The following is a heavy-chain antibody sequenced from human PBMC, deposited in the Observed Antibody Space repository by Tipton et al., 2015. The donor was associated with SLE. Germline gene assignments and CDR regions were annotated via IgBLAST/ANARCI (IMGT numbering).Heavy chain of an antibody. CDR2: ITWDGSGT. D-gene: IGHD6-13*01. V-gene: IGHV3-43*01. Sequence: SLRLSCALSEFTYGYYTIHWVRQAPGRGLEWVALITWDGSGTYYADSVVGRFTISRDTSQNSLYLQMNSLRAEDMALYYCASSSSGYEAQFAYWGQASRVTVSS. CDR1: EFTYGYYT. J-gene: IGHJ4*02. CDR3: ASSSSGYEAQFAY.